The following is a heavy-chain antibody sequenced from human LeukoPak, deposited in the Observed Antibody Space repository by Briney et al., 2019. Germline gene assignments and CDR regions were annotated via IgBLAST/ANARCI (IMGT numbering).Heavy chain of an antibody. CDR2: IKKDGSEK. CDR1: GFTFSSYW. Sequence: GGSLRLSRAASGFTFSSYWMSWVRQAPGKGLEWVANIKKDGSEKYYVDSVKGRFTISRDNAETSLYLQMNSLRAEDTAVYYCARHLSGVTGYTYGRGIDYWGQGTLVTVSS. CDR3: ARHLSGVTGYTYGRGIDY. V-gene: IGHV3-7*01. D-gene: IGHD5-18*01. J-gene: IGHJ4*02.